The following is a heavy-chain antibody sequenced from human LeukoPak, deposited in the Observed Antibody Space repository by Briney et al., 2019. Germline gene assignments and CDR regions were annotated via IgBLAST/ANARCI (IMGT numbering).Heavy chain of an antibody. CDR2: MNPKSGNP. Sequence: GASVKVSCKASGYTFTSNDIDWVRQAPGQGLEWMGWMNPKSGNPAYAQKFQGRVTMTRSTSISTAYMELSSLTSEDTAVYYCARAQPDYNLFDPWGQGTLVTVSS. V-gene: IGHV1-8*01. CDR3: ARAQPDYNLFDP. J-gene: IGHJ5*02. CDR1: GYTFTSND. D-gene: IGHD2-21*01.